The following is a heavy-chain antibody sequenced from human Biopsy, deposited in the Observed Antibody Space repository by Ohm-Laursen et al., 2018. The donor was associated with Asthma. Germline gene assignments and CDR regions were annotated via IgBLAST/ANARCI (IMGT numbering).Heavy chain of an antibody. CDR1: GFTFGDYW. CDR3: ARVSSYWAFDP. D-gene: IGHD3-16*02. V-gene: IGHV3-7*01. Sequence: SLRLSCTAPGFTFGDYWMSWVRQVPGKGLEWVANIKHDGTEKNHVDSLKGRFTISRDNAKNTLYLQMNSLRAEDTALYYCARVSSYWAFDPWGQGTLVTVSS. CDR2: IKHDGTEK. J-gene: IGHJ5*02.